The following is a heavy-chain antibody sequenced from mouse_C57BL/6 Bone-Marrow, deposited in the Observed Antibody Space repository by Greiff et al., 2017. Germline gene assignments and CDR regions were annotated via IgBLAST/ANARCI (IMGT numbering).Heavy chain of an antibody. D-gene: IGHD1-1*01. J-gene: IGHJ1*03. CDR1: GYTFTDYY. CDR3: ARERDITTVVRASYWYFDV. CDR2: INPNNGGT. Sequence: EVQLQQSGPELVKPGASVKISCKASGYTFTDYYMNWVKQSHGKSLEWIGDINPNNGGTSYNQKFKGKATLTVHKSSSTAYMELRSLTSEDSAVYYCARERDITTVVRASYWYFDVWGTGTTVTVSS. V-gene: IGHV1-26*01.